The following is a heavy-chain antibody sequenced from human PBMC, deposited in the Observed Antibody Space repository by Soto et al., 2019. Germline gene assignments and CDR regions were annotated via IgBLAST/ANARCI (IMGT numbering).Heavy chain of an antibody. J-gene: IGHJ3*02. D-gene: IGHD3-10*01. CDR1: GGSITSRSYP. Sequence: SDHLTLACAVPGGSITSRSYPPGLIRQPPGKGLEWIGSIYYSGSTYYNPSLKSRVTISVDTSKNQFSLKLSSVTAADTAVYYCAKGGSGSYSNAFDIWGQGTMVT. CDR2: IYYSGST. V-gene: IGHV4-39*01. CDR3: AKGGSGSYSNAFDI.